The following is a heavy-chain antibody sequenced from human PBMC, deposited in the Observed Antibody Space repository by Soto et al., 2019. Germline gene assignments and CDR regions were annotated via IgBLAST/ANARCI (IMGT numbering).Heavy chain of an antibody. CDR3: ARQRDSSGWSWEWGY. V-gene: IGHV4-59*08. D-gene: IGHD6-19*01. CDR2: IYYSGYT. J-gene: IGHJ4*02. Sequence: SETLSLTCTVSGGSISTYYWSWIRQPPGKGLEWIGYIYYSGYTKYNPSLKSRVTISVDRSKNQFSLKLSSVTASDTAVYYCARQRDSSGWSWEWGYWGQGTLVTVSS. CDR1: GGSISTYY.